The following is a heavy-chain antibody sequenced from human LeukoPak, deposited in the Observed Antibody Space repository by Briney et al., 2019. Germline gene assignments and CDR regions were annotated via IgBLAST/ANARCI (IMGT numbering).Heavy chain of an antibody. CDR3: AKLAGGSPTGEY. Sequence: PGGSLRLSCAASGFSFDEYGMNWVRQAPGKGLEWVSSISSSSSYIYYADSVKGRFTISRDNAKNSLYLQMNSLRAEDTAVYYCAKLAGGSPTGEYWGQGTLVTVSS. J-gene: IGHJ4*02. CDR1: GFSFDEYG. V-gene: IGHV3-21*01. D-gene: IGHD2-15*01. CDR2: ISSSSSYI.